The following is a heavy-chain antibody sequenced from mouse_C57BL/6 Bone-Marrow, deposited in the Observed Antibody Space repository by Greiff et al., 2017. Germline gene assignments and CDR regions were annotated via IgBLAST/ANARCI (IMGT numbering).Heavy chain of an antibody. CDR2: IDPSDSYT. Sequence: QVQLQQPGAELVMPGASVKLSCKASGYTFTSYWMHWVKQRPGQGLEWIGEIDPSDSYTNYNQKFKGKSTFTVDKSSSTAYMQLSSLTSEDSAVYYCARHYYGSSYWYFDVWGTGTTVTVSS. V-gene: IGHV1-69*01. CDR3: ARHYYGSSYWYFDV. J-gene: IGHJ1*03. CDR1: GYTFTSYW. D-gene: IGHD1-1*01.